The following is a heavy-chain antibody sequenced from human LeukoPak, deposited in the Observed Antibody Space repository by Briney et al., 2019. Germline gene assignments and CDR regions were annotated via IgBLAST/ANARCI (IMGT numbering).Heavy chain of an antibody. J-gene: IGHJ4*02. D-gene: IGHD3-22*01. V-gene: IGHV3-23*01. CDR1: GFTFSSYA. CDR2: ISGSGGRT. CDR3: ATMGSYYYDSSGYLTSHDY. Sequence: GGSLRLSCAASGFTFSSYAMSWVRQAPGKGLEWVSAISGSGGRTYYADSVKGRFTISRGNSKNTLYLQMNSVRAEDTAVYYCATMGSYYYDSSGYLTSHDYWGQGTLVTVSS.